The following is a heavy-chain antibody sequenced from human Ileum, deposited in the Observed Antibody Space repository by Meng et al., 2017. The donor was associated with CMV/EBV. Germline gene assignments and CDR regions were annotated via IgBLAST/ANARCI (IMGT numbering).Heavy chain of an antibody. V-gene: IGHV3-30*03. Sequence: GVALRSSEMHWGQQAPGRGLGWVAVKSEFGNMKLYADAVKGRFTVSRDNSRNTLYLQMDSLRVEDTAVYYCARDLVVGVPDYLDSWGQGTLVTVSS. J-gene: IGHJ4*02. CDR3: ARDLVVGVPDYLDS. D-gene: IGHD2-15*01. CDR2: KSEFGNMK. CDR1: GVALRSSE.